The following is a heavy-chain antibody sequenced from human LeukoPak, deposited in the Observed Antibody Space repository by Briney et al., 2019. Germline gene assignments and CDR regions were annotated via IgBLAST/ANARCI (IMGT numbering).Heavy chain of an antibody. J-gene: IGHJ4*02. D-gene: IGHD6-19*01. Sequence: SETLSLTCTVSGGSISSSSYYWGWIRQPPGKGLEWIGSIYYSGSTYYNPSLKSRVTISVDTSKNQFSLKLSSVTAADTAVYYCAAGRRAVAEYYSDYWGQGTLVTVSS. CDR2: IYYSGST. V-gene: IGHV4-39*07. CDR3: AAGRRAVAEYYSDY. CDR1: GGSISSSSYY.